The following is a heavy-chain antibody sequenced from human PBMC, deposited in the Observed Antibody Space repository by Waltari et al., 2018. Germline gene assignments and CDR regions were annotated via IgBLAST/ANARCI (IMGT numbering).Heavy chain of an antibody. Sequence: QLQLQESGPGLAKPSETQSLTCTVPGGSVSSGNYYWGWIRQPPGKGLEWIWSFHYSGGSYYSPSLKSRVTISVDVSKKEFSLKLHSVTAADTAVYYCARQGDYDSRRPDDAFDVWGQGTMVTVSS. CDR2: FHYSGGS. D-gene: IGHD3-16*01. CDR1: GGSVSSGNYY. V-gene: IGHV4-39*01. J-gene: IGHJ3*01. CDR3: ARQGDYDSRRPDDAFDV.